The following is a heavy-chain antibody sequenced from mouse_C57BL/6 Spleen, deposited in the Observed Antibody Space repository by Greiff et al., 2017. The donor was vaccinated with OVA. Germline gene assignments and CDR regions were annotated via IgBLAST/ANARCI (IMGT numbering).Heavy chain of an antibody. J-gene: IGHJ4*01. CDR2: IYPGSGST. V-gene: IGHV1-55*01. CDR3: ARPITTVVADYAMDY. Sequence: QVQLKQPGAELVKPGASVKMSCKASGYTFTSYWITWVKQRPGQGLEWIGDIYPGSGSTNYNEKFKSKATLTVDTSSSTAYMQLSSLTSEDSAVYYCARPITTVVADYAMDYWGQGTSGTVSS. D-gene: IGHD1-1*01. CDR1: GYTFTSYW.